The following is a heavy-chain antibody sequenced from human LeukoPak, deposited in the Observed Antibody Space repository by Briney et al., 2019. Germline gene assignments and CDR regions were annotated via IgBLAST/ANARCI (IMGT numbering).Heavy chain of an antibody. CDR2: LSYDGSA. CDR1: GFTFSHYG. V-gene: IGHV4-59*12. D-gene: IGHD3-22*01. J-gene: IGHJ4*02. CDR3: ARGLVDYELPKGYIDY. Sequence: PGGSLRLSCAASGFTFSHYGMIWIRRPPGKGLEWVGTLSYDGSAYYNTSLRSRVTISVDTSKSQFSLKVTSVTAADTAVYFCARGLVDYELPKGYIDYWGRGTLVTVSS.